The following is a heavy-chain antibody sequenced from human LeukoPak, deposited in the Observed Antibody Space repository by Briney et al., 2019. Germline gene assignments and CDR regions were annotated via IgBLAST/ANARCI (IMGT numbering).Heavy chain of an antibody. D-gene: IGHD3-22*01. CDR2: INSDGSST. Sequence: GRSLRLSCAASGFTFSSYGMHWVRQAPGKGLVWVSRINSDGSSTSYADSVKGRFTISRDNAKNTLYLQMNSLRAEDTAVYYCARGRVVVITTPEYAFDMWGQGTMVTVSS. V-gene: IGHV3-74*01. CDR3: ARGRVVVITTPEYAFDM. CDR1: GFTFSSYG. J-gene: IGHJ3*02.